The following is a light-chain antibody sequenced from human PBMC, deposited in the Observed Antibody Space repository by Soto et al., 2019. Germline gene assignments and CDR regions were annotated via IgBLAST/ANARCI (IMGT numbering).Light chain of an antibody. Sequence: SYELTQPPSVSVAPGQTAKITCGGDKIGSKIVHWYKQRPGQAPVAVVYDDRDRPSGVPERFSGSNSGNTATLTISRVEDGDEADYHCQVWDRSSDHYVFGTGTKVTVL. J-gene: IGLJ1*01. V-gene: IGLV3-21*02. CDR1: KIGSKI. CDR3: QVWDRSSDHYV. CDR2: DDR.